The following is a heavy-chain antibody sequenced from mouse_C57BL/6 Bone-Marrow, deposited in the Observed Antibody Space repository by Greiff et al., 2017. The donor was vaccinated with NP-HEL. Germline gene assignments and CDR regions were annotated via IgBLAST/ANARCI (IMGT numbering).Heavy chain of an antibody. CDR2: IDPSDSYT. J-gene: IGHJ4*01. V-gene: IGHV1-50*01. D-gene: IGHD4-1*01. CDR1: GYTFTSYW. CDR3: ARSLWDYYAMDY. Sequence: QVQLQQPGAELVKPGASVKRSCKASGYTFTSYWMQWVKQRPGQGLEWIGEIDPSDSYTNYNQKFKGKATLTVDTSSSTAYMQLSSLTSEDSAVYYCARSLWDYYAMDYWGQGTSVTVSS.